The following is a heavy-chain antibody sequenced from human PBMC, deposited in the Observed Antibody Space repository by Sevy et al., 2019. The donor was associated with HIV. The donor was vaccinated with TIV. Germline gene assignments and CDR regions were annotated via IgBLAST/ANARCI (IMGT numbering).Heavy chain of an antibody. CDR1: GFTFSSYS. J-gene: IGHJ4*02. CDR3: ARDPIAVAGTLNYFDY. D-gene: IGHD6-19*01. V-gene: IGHV3-48*01. Sequence: GGSLRLSCAASGFTFSSYSMNWVRQPPGKGLEWVSYISGSSSTIYYADSVKGRFTISRDNAKNSLYLQMNSLRADDTAVYYWARDPIAVAGTLNYFDYWGQGTLVTVSS. CDR2: ISGSSSTI.